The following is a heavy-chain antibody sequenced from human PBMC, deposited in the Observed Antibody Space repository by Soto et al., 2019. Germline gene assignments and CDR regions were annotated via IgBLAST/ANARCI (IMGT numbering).Heavy chain of an antibody. CDR1: GFTFSSYA. Sequence: QVQLVESGGGVVQPGRSLRLSCAASGFTFSSYAMHWVRQAPGKGLEWVAVISYDGSNKYYADSVKGRFTISRDNSKNTLYLQMNSLRAEDTAVYYCARDQARYYYYGMDVWGQGTTVTVSS. CDR3: ARDQARYYYYGMDV. V-gene: IGHV3-30-3*01. CDR2: ISYDGSNK. J-gene: IGHJ6*02.